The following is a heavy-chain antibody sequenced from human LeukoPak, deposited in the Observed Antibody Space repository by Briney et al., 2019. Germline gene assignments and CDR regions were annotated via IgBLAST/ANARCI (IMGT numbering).Heavy chain of an antibody. Sequence: GGSLRPSCAASGFTFSSYGMHWVRQAPGKGLEWVAVISYGGSNKYYADSVKGRFTISRDNSKNTLYLQMNSLRAEDTAVYYCARTRRYFDYWGQGTLVTVSS. CDR2: ISYGGSNK. CDR1: GFTFSSYG. V-gene: IGHV3-30*03. D-gene: IGHD6-25*01. J-gene: IGHJ4*02. CDR3: ARTRRYFDY.